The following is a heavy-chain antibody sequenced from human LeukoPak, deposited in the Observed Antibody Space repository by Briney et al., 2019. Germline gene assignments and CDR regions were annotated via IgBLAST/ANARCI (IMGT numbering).Heavy chain of an antibody. J-gene: IGHJ6*03. CDR1: GYTFTSYG. Sequence: ASVKVSCKASGYTFTSYGISWVRQAPGQGLEWMGWISAYNGNTNYAQKLQGRVTITTDTSTSTAYMELKSLRSDDTAVYYCARVPESDYYYYYMDVWGKGTTVTVSS. V-gene: IGHV1-18*01. CDR2: ISAYNGNT. D-gene: IGHD2/OR15-2a*01. CDR3: ARVPESDYYYYYMDV.